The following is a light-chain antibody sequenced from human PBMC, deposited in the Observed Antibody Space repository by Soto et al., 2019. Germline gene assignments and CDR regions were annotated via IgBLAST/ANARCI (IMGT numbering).Light chain of an antibody. Sequence: QAVVTQPASVSGSPGQSITISCTGTRRDVGGYNYVSWYQQYPGKSPKLLIYEVTHRPSGVSNRFSGSKSGNTASLTISGLQAEDEADYYCSSYTISNTLPFVFGTGTKVTVL. CDR3: SSYTISNTLPFV. CDR2: EVT. CDR1: RRDVGGYNY. V-gene: IGLV2-14*01. J-gene: IGLJ1*01.